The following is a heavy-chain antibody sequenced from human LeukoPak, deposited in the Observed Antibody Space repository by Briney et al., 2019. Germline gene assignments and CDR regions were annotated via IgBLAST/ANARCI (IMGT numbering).Heavy chain of an antibody. V-gene: IGHV3-21*01. D-gene: IGHD3-10*02. CDR2: ISSGSVYI. J-gene: IGHJ6*04. CDR3: AELGITMVGGV. Sequence: GGSLRLSCAASRFTFSDYSMNWVRQAPGKGLQWVASISSGSVYIYYADSMKGRFTISRDNAKNSLYLQMNSLRAEDTAVYYCAELGITMVGGVWGKGTTVTISS. CDR1: RFTFSDYS.